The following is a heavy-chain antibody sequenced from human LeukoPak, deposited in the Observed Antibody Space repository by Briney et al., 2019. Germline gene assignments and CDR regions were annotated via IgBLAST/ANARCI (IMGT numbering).Heavy chain of an antibody. CDR3: ARDSMNDGSGSYYDPYYYGMDV. Sequence: GGSLRLSCVASGVTFSSYGMRWVRQAPGKGLEWVSYISSSGSTIYYADSVKGRFTISRDNAKNSLYLQMNSLRAEDTAVHYCARDSMNDGSGSYYDPYYYGMDVWGQGTTVTVSS. D-gene: IGHD3-10*01. J-gene: IGHJ6*02. CDR2: ISSSGSTI. CDR1: GVTFSSYG. V-gene: IGHV3-48*04.